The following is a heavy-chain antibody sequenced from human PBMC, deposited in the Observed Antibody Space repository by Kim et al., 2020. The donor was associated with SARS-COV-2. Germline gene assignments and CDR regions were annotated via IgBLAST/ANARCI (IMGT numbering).Heavy chain of an antibody. CDR3: AREMGDY. CDR1: GFTFTNHW. D-gene: IGHD2-8*01. Sequence: GGSLRLSCGASGFTFTNHWMLWVRQAPGKGLAWVSGIDRDGSVTNYAESVEGRFTVSRDKMQNTVYLQMNRLRAEDTAVYYCAREMGDYFGQGTLVTVS. J-gene: IGHJ4*02. CDR2: IDRDGSVT. V-gene: IGHV3-74*01.